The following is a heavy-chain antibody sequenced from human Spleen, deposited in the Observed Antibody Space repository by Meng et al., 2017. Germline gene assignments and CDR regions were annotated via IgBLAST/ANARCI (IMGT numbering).Heavy chain of an antibody. Sequence: GESLKISCVTSGFTFSSYWMHWVRQDPGKGLEWISRINGDGATTFYADSVKGRFIISRDNDKNTLFLQMGSLRAEDTAVYYCSRAVDSSGYWGQGTLVTVSS. J-gene: IGHJ4*02. V-gene: IGHV3-74*01. CDR2: INGDGATT. D-gene: IGHD3-22*01. CDR1: GFTFSSYW. CDR3: SRAVDSSGY.